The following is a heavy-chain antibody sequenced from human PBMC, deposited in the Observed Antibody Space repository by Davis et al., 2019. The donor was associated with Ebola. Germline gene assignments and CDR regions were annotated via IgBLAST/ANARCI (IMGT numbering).Heavy chain of an antibody. CDR1: GCPIISGGYS. CDR3: ARDHPQYCTSTSCPYYFDY. V-gene: IGHV4-31*01. D-gene: IGHD2-2*01. CDR2: IYYSGST. Sequence: MPSDPLSPTCTLPGCPIISGGYSWSSIRQHPGKGLEWIWYIYYSGSTYYNPSLKSPLTISVDTSTNQFSLKLSSVTAADTAVYYCARDHPQYCTSTSCPYYFDYWGQGTLVTVSS. J-gene: IGHJ4*02.